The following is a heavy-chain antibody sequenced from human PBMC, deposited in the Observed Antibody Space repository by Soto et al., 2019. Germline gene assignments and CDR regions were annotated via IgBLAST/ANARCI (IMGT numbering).Heavy chain of an antibody. CDR1: GFSLNTSGVG. J-gene: IGHJ6*02. Sequence: QITLKESGPTLVKPTQNLTLTCTFSGFSLNTSGVGVGWIRQPPGKALECLALIYWDDAKRYSPCLKTTLTITQYTYNDQVVPRRFKTVPVEAATFYGARDSGVPLYFYLGVDDRGQVTTVTVS. CDR2: IYWDDAK. CDR3: ARDSGVPLYFYLGVDD. V-gene: IGHV2-5*02. D-gene: IGHD4-17*01.